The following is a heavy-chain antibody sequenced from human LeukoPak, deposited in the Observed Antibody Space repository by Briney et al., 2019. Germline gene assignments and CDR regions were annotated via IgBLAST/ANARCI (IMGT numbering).Heavy chain of an antibody. Sequence: GGSLRLSCAASGFTFSNYSMNWVRQAPGKGLEWVSSISTSSTYIYYADSVKGRFTISRDNVKTSLYLQMNSLRAEHTAVYYCARVTRYSSGWYYPDAFNSSGQGTMVTVSS. CDR3: ARVTRYSSGWYYPDAFNS. D-gene: IGHD6-19*01. CDR2: ISTSSTYI. J-gene: IGHJ3*02. CDR1: GFTFSNYS. V-gene: IGHV3-21*01.